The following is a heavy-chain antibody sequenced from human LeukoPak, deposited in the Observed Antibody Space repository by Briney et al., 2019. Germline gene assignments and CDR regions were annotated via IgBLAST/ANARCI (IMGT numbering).Heavy chain of an antibody. V-gene: IGHV3-30*04. CDR1: GFTFSMSS. J-gene: IGHJ4*02. D-gene: IGHD6-13*01. CDR3: ARGRAGIAAAGFDY. Sequence: GGSLRLSCATSGFTFSMSSMHWVRLAPGKGLEWLAGISFDGANKFSGDSVKGRFSISRDNSKSTLYLQMNSLRLDDTAVYFCARGRAGIAAAGFDYWGQGTLVTVSS. CDR2: ISFDGANK.